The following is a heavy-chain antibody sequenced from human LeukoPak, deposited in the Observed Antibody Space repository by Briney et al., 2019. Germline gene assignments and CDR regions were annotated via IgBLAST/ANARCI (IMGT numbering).Heavy chain of an antibody. D-gene: IGHD6-6*01. CDR1: GGSFSGYY. J-gene: IGHJ4*02. V-gene: IGHV4-34*01. Sequence: ALETLSLTCAVYGGSFSGYYSSWIRQPPGKGLEWLGEINHSGSTNYNPSLKSRVTISLDTSKNQFSLKLSSVTAADTGVYYCARGGKYSSSFAFDYWGQGTLVTVSS. CDR3: ARGGKYSSSFAFDY. CDR2: INHSGST.